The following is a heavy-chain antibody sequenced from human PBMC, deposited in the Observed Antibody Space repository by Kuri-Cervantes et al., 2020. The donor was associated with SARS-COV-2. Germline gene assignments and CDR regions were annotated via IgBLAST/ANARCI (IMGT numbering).Heavy chain of an antibody. V-gene: IGHV1-18*01. CDR3: ARQRVYCSSTSCYGRGWFDP. CDR1: GYTFASYG. D-gene: IGHD2-2*01. J-gene: IGHJ5*02. CDR2: ISAYNGNT. Sequence: ASFKVSCKASGYTFASYGISWVRQAPGQGLEWMGWISAYNGNTNNAQKLQGRVTMTTDTSTSTAYMELRSLRSDDTAVYYCARQRVYCSSTSCYGRGWFDPWGQGTLVTVSS.